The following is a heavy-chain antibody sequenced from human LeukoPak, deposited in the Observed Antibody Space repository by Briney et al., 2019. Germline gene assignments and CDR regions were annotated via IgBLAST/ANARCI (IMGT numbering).Heavy chain of an antibody. V-gene: IGHV3-9*01. J-gene: IGHJ4*02. CDR3: AREGSVCSNGICRYFDF. CDR1: GFTFEGCA. Sequence: GGSLRLSCAASGFTFEGCAMHWVRQAPGKGPEWVSSINWDSGYIEYADSVRGRFTISRDNAKNSLYLQMNSLKAGDTALYYCAREGSVCSNGICRYFDFWGQGTLVTVSS. CDR2: INWDSGYI. D-gene: IGHD2-8*01.